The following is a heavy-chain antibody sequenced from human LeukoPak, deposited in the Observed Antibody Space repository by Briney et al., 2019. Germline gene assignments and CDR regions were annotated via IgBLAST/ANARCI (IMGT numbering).Heavy chain of an antibody. CDR1: GLTVSSYA. D-gene: IGHD3-10*01. CDR2: IIGSTANT. Sequence: GESLRLSCGASGLTVSSYAMSWVRQAPGKGLEWVSTIIGSTANTYYADSGKGRFTISRDDSKNTVYLQMNSLRAEDTAVYSCAKYTSGTSYRGLDQWGHGTLVTVSS. J-gene: IGHJ4*01. V-gene: IGHV3-23*01. CDR3: AKYTSGTSYRGLDQ.